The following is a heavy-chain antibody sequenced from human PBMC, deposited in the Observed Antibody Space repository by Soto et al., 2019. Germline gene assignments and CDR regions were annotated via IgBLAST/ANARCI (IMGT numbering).Heavy chain of an antibody. CDR2: IYHTGNT. J-gene: IGHJ4*01. CDR1: GGSISSGKW. V-gene: IGHV4-4*02. D-gene: IGHD2-2*01. CDR3: ARANYCSSTSCHVEY. Sequence: QVQLQESGPGLVKPSGTLSLICAVSGGSISSGKWWSWVRQPPGKTLEWIGEIYHTGNTNSNPSLKSRVNMSVDKSKNQVSLNLSSVIAADTAVYYCARANYCSSTSCHVEYWGHGTLVTVSS.